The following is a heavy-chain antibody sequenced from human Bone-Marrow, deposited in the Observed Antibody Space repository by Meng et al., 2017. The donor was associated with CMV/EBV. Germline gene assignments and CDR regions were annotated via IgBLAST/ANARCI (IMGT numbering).Heavy chain of an antibody. CDR3: AGCYETGLGYYYYGMDV. V-gene: IGHV3-7*01. CDR2: IKQDGSEK. J-gene: IGHJ6*02. D-gene: IGHD2-15*01. Sequence: GGSLRLSCAASGFTFSSYWMSWVRQAPGKGLEWVANIKQDGSEKYYVDSVKGRFTISRDNAKNSLYLQMNSLRAEDTAVYYCAGCYETGLGYYYYGMDVWGQGTTVTVSS. CDR1: GFTFSSYW.